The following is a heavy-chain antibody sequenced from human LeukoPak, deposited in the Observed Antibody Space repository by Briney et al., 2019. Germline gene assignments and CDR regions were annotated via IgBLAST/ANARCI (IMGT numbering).Heavy chain of an antibody. CDR3: ARESSD. V-gene: IGHV3-30*04. CDR2: ISYDGSNK. CDR1: GFTFSSYA. Sequence: QAGGSLRLSCAASGFTFSSYAMHWVRQAPGKGLEWVAVISYDGSNKYYADSVKGRFTISRDNSKNTLYLQMNSLRAEDTAVYYCARESSDWGQGTLVTVSS. J-gene: IGHJ4*02.